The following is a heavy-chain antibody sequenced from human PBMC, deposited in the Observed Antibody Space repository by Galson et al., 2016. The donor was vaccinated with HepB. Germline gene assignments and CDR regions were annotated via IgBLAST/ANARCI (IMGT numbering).Heavy chain of an antibody. CDR3: ARHSRPGGTSGYYYGMDV. Sequence: LSLTCTVSGGSINSIIAYWGWIRQPPGKGLEWIGTIYYTGSASYSPSLKSRVTFSAEKSKNQFALHLSSVTAADTAVYYCARHSRPGGTSGYYYGMDVWGQGTTVTVSS. J-gene: IGHJ6*02. CDR2: IYYTGSA. CDR1: GGSINSIIAY. D-gene: IGHD1-1*01. V-gene: IGHV4-39*01.